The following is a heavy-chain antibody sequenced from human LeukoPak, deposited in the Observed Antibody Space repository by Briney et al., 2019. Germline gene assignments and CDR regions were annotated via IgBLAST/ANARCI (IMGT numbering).Heavy chain of an antibody. CDR1: GYSISSGYY. V-gene: IGHV4-38-2*02. D-gene: IGHD6-13*01. CDR2: IYHSGST. J-gene: IGHJ4*02. Sequence: SETLSLTCTVSGYSISSGYYWGWIRQPPGKGLEWIGSIYHSGSTNYNPSLKSRVTISVDTSKNQFSLKLSSVTAADTAVYYCARVVHGYSSSWYPTYYFDYWGQGTLVTVSS. CDR3: ARVVHGYSSSWYPTYYFDY.